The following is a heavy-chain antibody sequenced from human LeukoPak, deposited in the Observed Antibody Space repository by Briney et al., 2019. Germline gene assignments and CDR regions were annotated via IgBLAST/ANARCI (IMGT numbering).Heavy chain of an antibody. CDR2: MNPNSGNT. CDR3: ARDVRNWFDP. V-gene: IGHV1-8*01. J-gene: IGHJ5*02. Sequence: ASVKVSCKASGYTCASYGISWVRQATGQGLEWMGWMNPNSGNTGYAQKFQGRVTMTRNTSISTAYMELSSLRSEDTAVYYCARDVRNWFDPWGQGTLVTVSS. CDR1: GYTCASYG.